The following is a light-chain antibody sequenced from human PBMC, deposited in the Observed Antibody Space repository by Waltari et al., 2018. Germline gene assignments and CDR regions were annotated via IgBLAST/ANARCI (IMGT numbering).Light chain of an antibody. J-gene: IGKJ2*01. CDR1: ESVTNF. CDR3: QQSFDTLYT. CDR2: GAS. V-gene: IGKV1-39*01. Sequence: DIQKTQSPSSLSASVGDRVIITCRASESVTNFLNWYQQKPGKGPKLLCNGASNLQSGVPCRCRGSRSGRVFSLIMSSLQPEDFANYHCQQSFDTLYTFGQGTKLEIK.